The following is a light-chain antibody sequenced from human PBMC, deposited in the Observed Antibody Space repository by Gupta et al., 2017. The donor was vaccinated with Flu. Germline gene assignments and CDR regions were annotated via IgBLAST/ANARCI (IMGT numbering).Light chain of an antibody. Sequence: SLSASVGDRVAITCQANEDISNYLNWYQQKPGKAPKLLIYETSTLETGVPSRFSGTGSGLEFTLTINNLQAEDTATYFCQQFDDGPHISFGPGTKVDV. V-gene: IGKV1-33*01. CDR2: ETS. CDR1: EDISNY. CDR3: QQFDDGPHIS. J-gene: IGKJ3*01.